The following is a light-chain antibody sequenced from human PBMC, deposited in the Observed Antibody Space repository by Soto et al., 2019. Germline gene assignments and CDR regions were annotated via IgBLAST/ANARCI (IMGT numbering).Light chain of an antibody. CDR2: DVN. J-gene: IGLJ3*02. Sequence: QSALTQPRSVSGSPGQSVTISCTGTSSDVGGYNYVSWYQQHPGKAPKLMIYDVNKRPSGVPDRFSGSKSGNTASLTISGLQAEAEADYCFGSYSGSNTWVFGGGTKLTVL. V-gene: IGLV2-11*01. CDR3: GSYSGSNTWV. CDR1: SSDVGGYNY.